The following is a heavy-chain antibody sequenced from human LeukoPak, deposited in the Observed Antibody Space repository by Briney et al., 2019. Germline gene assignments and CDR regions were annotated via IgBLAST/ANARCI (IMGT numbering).Heavy chain of an antibody. CDR1: GGSISNYY. J-gene: IGHJ3*02. Sequence: PSETLSLTCTVSGGSISNYYWSWIRQPAGKGLEWIGRIYTSGSTNYNPSLKSRVDMSVDTSKNQFSLKLSSVTAADTAVYYCAKVRRGYGFWSRSPPNAFDIWGQGTMVTVSS. D-gene: IGHD3-3*01. V-gene: IGHV4-4*07. CDR3: AKVRRGYGFWSRSPPNAFDI. CDR2: IYTSGST.